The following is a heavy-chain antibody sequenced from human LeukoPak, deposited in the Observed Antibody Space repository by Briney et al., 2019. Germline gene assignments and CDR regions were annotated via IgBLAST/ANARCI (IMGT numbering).Heavy chain of an antibody. CDR3: ARGRQDVNMIVVVMAGVSYYLDV. D-gene: IGHD3-22*01. Sequence: SSETLSLTCAVYGGSFSDHYWTWIRQTPGKGLEWIGDMSPSGSPNYNPSLKSRVTTSVDTSKNQFSLKLRSVTAADTAVYYCARGRQDVNMIVVVMAGVSYYLDVWGKGTTVTVS. CDR1: GGSFSDHY. CDR2: MSPSGSP. J-gene: IGHJ6*03. V-gene: IGHV4-34*01.